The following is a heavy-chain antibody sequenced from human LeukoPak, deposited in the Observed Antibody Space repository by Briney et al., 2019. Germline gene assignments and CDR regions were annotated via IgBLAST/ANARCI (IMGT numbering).Heavy chain of an antibody. CDR2: ISIDGSNK. CDR3: ARDIESGYFDY. CDR1: GFTFSSYD. Sequence: GGSLRLSCAASGFTFSSYDMHWVRQAPGKGLEWVAVISIDGSNKYCADSVKGRFTISRDDSKNTLYLQMNSLRAEDTAVYYCARDIESGYFDYWGQGTLVTVSS. D-gene: IGHD3-16*02. J-gene: IGHJ4*02. V-gene: IGHV3-33*01.